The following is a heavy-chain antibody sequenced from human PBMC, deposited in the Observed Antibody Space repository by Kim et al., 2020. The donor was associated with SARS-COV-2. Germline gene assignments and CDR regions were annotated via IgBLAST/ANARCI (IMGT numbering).Heavy chain of an antibody. CDR3: ARRSYSNTHYYGMDV. CDR1: GFTVSSNY. J-gene: IGHJ6*02. V-gene: IGHV3-53*01. D-gene: IGHD4-4*01. Sequence: GGSLRLSCAASGFTVSSNYMSWVRQAPGKGLEWVSVIYSGGSTYYADSVKGRFTISRDNSKNTLYLQMNSLRAEDTAVYYCARRSYSNTHYYGMDVWGQGTTVTVSS. CDR2: IYSGGST.